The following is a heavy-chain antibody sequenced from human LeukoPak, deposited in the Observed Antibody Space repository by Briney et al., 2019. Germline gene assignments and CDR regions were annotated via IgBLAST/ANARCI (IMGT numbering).Heavy chain of an antibody. CDR3: AREPTVTTRGEVDV. CDR2: IYTSGST. J-gene: IGHJ6*04. CDR1: GGSISSYY. D-gene: IGHD4-11*01. Sequence: SETLSLTCTVSGGSISSYYWSWIRQPAGKGLEWIGRIYTSGSTNYNPSLKSRVTMSVDTSKNQFSLKLSSVTAADTAVYYCAREPTVTTRGEVDVWGKGTTVTVSS. V-gene: IGHV4-4*07.